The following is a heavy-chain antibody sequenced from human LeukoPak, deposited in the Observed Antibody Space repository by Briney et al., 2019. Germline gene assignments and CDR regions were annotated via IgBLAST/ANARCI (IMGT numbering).Heavy chain of an antibody. D-gene: IGHD1-26*01. CDR3: ARARGGATNSPLTY. CDR1: GYTFTSYG. Sequence: ASVKVSCKASGYTFTSYGISWVRQAPGQGLEWMGWINPNSGGTNYAQKFQGRVTMTRDTSISTAYMELSRLRSDDTAVYYCARARGGATNSPLTYWGQGTLVTVSS. J-gene: IGHJ4*02. V-gene: IGHV1-2*02. CDR2: INPNSGGT.